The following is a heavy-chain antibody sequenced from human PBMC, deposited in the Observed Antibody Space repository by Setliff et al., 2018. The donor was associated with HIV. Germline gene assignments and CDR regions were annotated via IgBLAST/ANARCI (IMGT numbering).Heavy chain of an antibody. V-gene: IGHV4-39*07. Sequence: SETLSLTCIVSGGSTNSSSYYWAWIRQPPGKGLEWIGEINLGGSINYNPSLKSRVTISVDTSKNQFSLKLNSVTAADTAVYFCARETRGGYGDYYYYSTDVWGKGTTVTVSS. CDR1: GGSTNSSSYY. D-gene: IGHD5-12*01. CDR3: ARETRGGYGDYYYYSTDV. J-gene: IGHJ6*03. CDR2: INLGGSI.